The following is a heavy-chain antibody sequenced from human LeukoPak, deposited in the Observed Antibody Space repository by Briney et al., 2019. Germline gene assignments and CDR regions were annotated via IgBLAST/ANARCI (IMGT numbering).Heavy chain of an antibody. V-gene: IGHV3-7*01. CDR2: IKQDGSEK. Sequence: PGGSLRLSYAASGLTFSSYWMSWVRQALGKGLEWVANIKQDGSEKHYVDSVTGRFTISRDNTKNSLYLQMNSLRADDTAVYYCARDLAGPPQEAFDIWGQGTMVTVSS. CDR3: ARDLAGPPQEAFDI. J-gene: IGHJ3*02. CDR1: GLTFSSYW.